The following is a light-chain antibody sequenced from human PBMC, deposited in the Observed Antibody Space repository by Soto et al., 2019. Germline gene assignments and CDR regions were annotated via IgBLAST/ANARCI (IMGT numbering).Light chain of an antibody. CDR3: QQSYGMPWT. CDR2: ASS. V-gene: IGKV1-39*01. J-gene: IGKJ1*01. Sequence: IQMTQSPSSLSASVGDRVTITCRASQTISTYLIWYQQKPGKAPKLLIYASSSLQSGVPSRFSGSGSGTDFTLTITSLQPEDFATYICQQSYGMPWTFGQGTKVEV. CDR1: QTISTY.